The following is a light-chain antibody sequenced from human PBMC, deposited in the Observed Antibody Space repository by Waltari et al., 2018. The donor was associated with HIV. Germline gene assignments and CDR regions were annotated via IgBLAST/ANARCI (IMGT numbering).Light chain of an antibody. CDR3: QQYSNFRWT. J-gene: IGKJ1*01. Sequence: DIQMTQSPSSLSASEGDKVTITCRASQSISSWLAWYQQKPGKAPKLLIYKASNLQSGVPSRFSGSGSGTEFTLTISSLQPDDFASYYCQQYSNFRWTFGQGTKVEIK. CDR2: KAS. V-gene: IGKV1-5*03. CDR1: QSISSW.